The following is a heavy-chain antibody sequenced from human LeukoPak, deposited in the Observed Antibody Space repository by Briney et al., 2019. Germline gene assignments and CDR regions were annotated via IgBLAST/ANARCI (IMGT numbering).Heavy chain of an antibody. CDR2: ISGSGGTT. Sequence: GGSLRLSCAASGFSFSTYAMRWVRQAPGKGLGWVSSISGSGGTTFYADSVKGRFTISRDNSKNTLYLQMNTLRAEDTAVYYCAKSKSGYCDYWGQGTLVTVSS. CDR3: AKSKSGYCDY. D-gene: IGHD3-3*01. J-gene: IGHJ4*02. CDR1: GFSFSTYA. V-gene: IGHV3-23*01.